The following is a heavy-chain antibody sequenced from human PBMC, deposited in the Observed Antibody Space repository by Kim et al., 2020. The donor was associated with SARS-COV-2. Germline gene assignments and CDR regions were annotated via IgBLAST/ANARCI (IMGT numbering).Heavy chain of an antibody. CDR3: ARSVISGWSNFAV. CDR2: ISHEGNT. D-gene: IGHD6-13*01. CDR1: GSSVGIGYY. V-gene: IGHV4-38-2*02. J-gene: IGHJ3*01. Sequence: SETLSLTCTVSGSSVGIGYYWDWIRQSPGRGLEWIASISHEGNTYYNSSLQSRLMVSVDTSKKQISLSLSSVTAADTAVYYCARSVISGWSNFAVWGRGSRVTVSS.